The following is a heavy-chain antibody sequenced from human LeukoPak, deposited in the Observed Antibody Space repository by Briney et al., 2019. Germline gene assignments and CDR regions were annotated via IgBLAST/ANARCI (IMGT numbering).Heavy chain of an antibody. J-gene: IGHJ4*02. V-gene: IGHV3-23*01. Sequence: GGSLRLSCAASGFTFSSYAMSWVRQAPGKGLEWVSTISGGGGSTYYADSVKGRFTISRDNSKNTLYLQMNSLRAEDTAVYYCAKDGTITFGGVIVYRYYFDYWGQGTLVTVSS. CDR3: AKDGTITFGGVIVYRYYFDY. CDR1: GFTFSSYA. D-gene: IGHD3-16*02. CDR2: ISGGGGST.